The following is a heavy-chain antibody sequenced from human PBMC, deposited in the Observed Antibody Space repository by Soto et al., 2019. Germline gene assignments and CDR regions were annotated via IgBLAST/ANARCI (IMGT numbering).Heavy chain of an antibody. CDR3: TQGLAASGPHDN. J-gene: IGHJ4*02. D-gene: IGHD6-25*01. V-gene: IGHV1-46*03. CDR2: INPSGDTT. Sequence: QVQLVQSGAEVKKPGASVKVSCKASGYTFTKYYMHWVRQAPGQGLEWMGTINPSGDTTTYAQKLQGRVAMTRDTSTSTLYMELSSLTSEDTAVYFCTQGLAASGPHDNWGQGTLVTVSS. CDR1: GYTFTKYY.